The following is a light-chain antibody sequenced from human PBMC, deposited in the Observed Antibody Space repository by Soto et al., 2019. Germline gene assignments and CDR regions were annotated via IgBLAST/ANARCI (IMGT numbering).Light chain of an antibody. CDR2: GAS. CDR1: QSVSSSY. Sequence: EIVLTQSPGTLSLSPGERATLSCRASQSVSSSYLAWYQQKPGQAPRLLIYGASSRATGIPDRFSGSGSGTDFTLTISGLEPEDFAVYYCQQYGNSPAFGGGTKVEIK. CDR3: QQYGNSPA. J-gene: IGKJ4*01. V-gene: IGKV3-20*01.